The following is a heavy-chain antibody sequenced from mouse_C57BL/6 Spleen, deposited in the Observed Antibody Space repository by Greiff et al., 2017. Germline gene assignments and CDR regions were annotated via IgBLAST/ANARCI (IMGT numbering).Heavy chain of an antibody. CDR3: ARFYYGSSYAMDY. Sequence: VQLQQPGTELVKPGASVTLSCKASGYTFTSYTMHWVKQRPGQGLEWIGYINPSSGYTKYNQKFKDKATLTADKSSSTAYMQLSSLTSEDSAVDYCARFYYGSSYAMDYWGQGTSVTVSS. CDR1: GYTFTSYT. D-gene: IGHD1-1*01. J-gene: IGHJ4*01. CDR2: INPSSGYT. V-gene: IGHV1S26*01.